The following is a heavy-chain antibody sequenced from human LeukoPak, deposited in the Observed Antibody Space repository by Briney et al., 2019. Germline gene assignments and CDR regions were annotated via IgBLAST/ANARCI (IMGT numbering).Heavy chain of an antibody. Sequence: SETLSLTCTVSGGSISSSSYYWGWIRQPPGKGLEWNGSIYYSGSPYYNPSLKSRLTISVDTSKNQFSLQLSSVTAADTAVYYCARHVRGTTRNDYFDYWGQGALVTVSS. V-gene: IGHV4-39*01. D-gene: IGHD1-1*01. J-gene: IGHJ4*02. CDR3: ARHVRGTTRNDYFDY. CDR1: GGSISSSSYY. CDR2: IYYSGSP.